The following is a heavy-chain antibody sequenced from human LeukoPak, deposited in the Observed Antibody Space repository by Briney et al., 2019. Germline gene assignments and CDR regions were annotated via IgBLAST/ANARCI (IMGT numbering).Heavy chain of an antibody. CDR2: ISSSSSYI. V-gene: IGHV3-21*01. CDR3: ARAKALSTAFDI. J-gene: IGHJ3*02. CDR1: GFTFSSYS. Sequence: GSLRLSCAASGFTFSSYSMNWVRQAPGKGLEWVSSISSSSSYIYYADSVKGRFTISRDNAKNSLYLQMNSLRAEDTAVYYCARAKALSTAFDIWGQGTMVTVSS.